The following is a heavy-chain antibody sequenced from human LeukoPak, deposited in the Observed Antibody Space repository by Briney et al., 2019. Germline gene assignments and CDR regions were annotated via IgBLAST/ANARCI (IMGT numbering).Heavy chain of an antibody. CDR1: GFTFSSYG. CDR2: IWYDGSNK. J-gene: IGHJ4*02. D-gene: IGHD6-19*01. V-gene: IGHV3-33*06. CDR3: AKTTEYSSGWFDSYFDY. Sequence: GGSLRLSCAASGFTFSSYGMHLVRQAPGKGLEWVAVIWYDGSNKYYADSVKGRFTISRDNSKNTLYLQMNSLRAEDTAVYYCAKTTEYSSGWFDSYFDYWGQGTLVTVSS.